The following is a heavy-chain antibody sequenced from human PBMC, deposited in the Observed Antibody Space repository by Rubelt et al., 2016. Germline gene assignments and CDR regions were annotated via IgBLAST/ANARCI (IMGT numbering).Heavy chain of an antibody. V-gene: IGHV1-2*02. CDR3: AREDGDY. CDR2: INPKSGDT. CDR1: GYIFFGYY. J-gene: IGHJ4*02. Sequence: QVQLVQSGAEVKKAGASAKVSCQASGYIFFGYYIHWVRQAPGQGLEWMGWINPKSGDTDYAQKFRGRVTMTRETSISTADMELSRLRSDDTAVFDCAREDGDYWGQGTLVTASS. D-gene: IGHD5-24*01.